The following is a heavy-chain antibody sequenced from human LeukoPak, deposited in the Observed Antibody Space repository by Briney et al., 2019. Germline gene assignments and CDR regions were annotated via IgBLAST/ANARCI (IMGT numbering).Heavy chain of an antibody. Sequence: HSGGSLTPSCAPSALIVSSSYISSVRQAPGKGLEWVSVIYSGATTNYADSVKGRFTISRDNSKNSLYLQMNNLRAEDTAVYYCARAAYDSNGFTANHDYWGQGTLVTVSS. J-gene: IGHJ4*02. D-gene: IGHD3-22*01. CDR3: ARAAYDSNGFTANHDY. V-gene: IGHV3-53*01. CDR2: IYSGATT. CDR1: ALIVSSSY.